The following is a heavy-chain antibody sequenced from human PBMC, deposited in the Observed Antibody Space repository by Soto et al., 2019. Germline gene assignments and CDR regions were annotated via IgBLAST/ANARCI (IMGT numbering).Heavy chain of an antibody. V-gene: IGHV4-59*01. J-gene: IGHJ4*02. CDR2: IYASGSP. CDR3: ARGVGSRPPGY. D-gene: IGHD1-26*01. Sequence: QVQLQESGPGQVKPSETLSLTCTISGGSISVYYWSWVRQPPGHELEWIGYIYASGSPYYNPSLKSRVTCSAETSKDQFPLKLASPTASDTAVYYFARGVGSRPPGYWGRGTLVTVSS. CDR1: GGSISVYY.